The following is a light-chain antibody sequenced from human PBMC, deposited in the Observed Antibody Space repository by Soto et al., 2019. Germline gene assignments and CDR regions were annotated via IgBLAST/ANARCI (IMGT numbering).Light chain of an antibody. CDR1: QTVVYSTSSQSY. CDR2: LAS. Sequence: DIVLTQAPDALAVSLGERAAINCKSSQTVVYSTSSQSYLAWYQQKPGQPTKRLIYLASTRESGVTDRFIGSGSGKDFTLTINNLQAEDVAVDYCQQYNDTQYTCGQGNRLVMK. V-gene: IGKV4-1*01. J-gene: IGKJ2*01. CDR3: QQYNDTQYT.